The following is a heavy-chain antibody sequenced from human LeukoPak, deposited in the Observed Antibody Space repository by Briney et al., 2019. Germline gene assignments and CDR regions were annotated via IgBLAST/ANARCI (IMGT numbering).Heavy chain of an antibody. V-gene: IGHV4-39*07. Sequence: SETLSLTCTVSGGSISSSSYYWGWIRQPPGKGLEWIGSIYYSGSTYYHPSLKSRVTISVDTSKNQFSLKLSSVTATDTAVYYCARGSRRFDPWGQGTLVTVSS. J-gene: IGHJ5*02. CDR1: GGSISSSSYY. CDR3: ARGSRRFDP. CDR2: IYYSGST.